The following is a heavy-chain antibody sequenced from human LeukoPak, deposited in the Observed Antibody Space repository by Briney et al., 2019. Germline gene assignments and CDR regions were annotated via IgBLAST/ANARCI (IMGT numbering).Heavy chain of an antibody. CDR1: GGTFSSYA. CDR3: ATPGYCSSTSCLWRNAFDI. Sequence: SVKVSCKASGGTFSSYAISWVRQAPGQGLEWMGRIIPILGIANYAQKFQGRVTITADKSTSTAYMELSSLRSEDTAVYYCATPGYCSSTSCLWRNAFDIWGQGTMVTVSS. CDR2: IIPILGIA. J-gene: IGHJ3*02. D-gene: IGHD2-2*01. V-gene: IGHV1-69*04.